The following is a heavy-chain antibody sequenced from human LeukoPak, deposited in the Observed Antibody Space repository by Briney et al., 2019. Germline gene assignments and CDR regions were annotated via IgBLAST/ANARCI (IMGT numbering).Heavy chain of an antibody. CDR1: GGSFSGYY. CDR2: IYTSGST. CDR3: ARDSSMVRGVRVRAFDI. J-gene: IGHJ3*02. Sequence: SETLSLTCAVYGGSFSGYYWSWIRQPAGKGLEWIGRIYTSGSTNYNPSLKSRVTISVDTSKNQFSLKLSSVTAADTAVYYCARDSSMVRGVRVRAFDIWGQGTMVTVSS. V-gene: IGHV4-4*07. D-gene: IGHD3-10*01.